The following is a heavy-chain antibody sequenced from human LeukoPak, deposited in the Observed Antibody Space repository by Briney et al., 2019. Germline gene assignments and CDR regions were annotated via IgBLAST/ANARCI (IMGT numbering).Heavy chain of an antibody. D-gene: IGHD1-1*01. Sequence: SETLSLTCTVSGGSISSYYWSWIRQPPGKGLEWIGYIYYSGSTNYNPSLKSRVTISVDTSKNQFSLKLSSVTVADAAVYYCARGRLDDDAFDIWGQGTMVTVSS. V-gene: IGHV4-59*01. CDR3: ARGRLDDDAFDI. CDR1: GGSISSYY. J-gene: IGHJ3*02. CDR2: IYYSGST.